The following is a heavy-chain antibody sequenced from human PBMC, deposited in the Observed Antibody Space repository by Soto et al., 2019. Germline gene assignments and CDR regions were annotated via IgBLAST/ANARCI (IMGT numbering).Heavy chain of an antibody. CDR1: GGSFSGYY. J-gene: IGHJ3*02. V-gene: IGHV4-34*01. D-gene: IGHD3-22*01. CDR3: ARDLVDYDSSGYYLDAFDI. CDR2: INHSGST. Sequence: SSETMSLTCAVYGGSFSGYYWSWIRQTPGKGLEWIGEINHSGSTNYNPSLKSRVTISVDTSKNQFSLKLSSVTAADTAVYYCARDLVDYDSSGYYLDAFDIWGQGTMVTVSS.